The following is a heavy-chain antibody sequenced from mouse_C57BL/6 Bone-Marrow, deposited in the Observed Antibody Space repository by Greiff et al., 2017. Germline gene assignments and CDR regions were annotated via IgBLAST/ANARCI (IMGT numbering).Heavy chain of an antibody. CDR2: IYPGSGST. CDR1: GYTFTSYW. V-gene: IGHV1-55*01. CDR3: AGPYSNNYGYFDV. Sequence: VQLQQPGAELVKPGASVKMSCKASGYTFTSYWITWVKQRPGQGLEWIGDIYPGSGSTNYNEKFKSKATLTVDTSSSTADMQLSSLTSEDSAVSYCAGPYSNNYGYFDVGGRGTGVTVSA. D-gene: IGHD2-5*01. J-gene: IGHJ1*03.